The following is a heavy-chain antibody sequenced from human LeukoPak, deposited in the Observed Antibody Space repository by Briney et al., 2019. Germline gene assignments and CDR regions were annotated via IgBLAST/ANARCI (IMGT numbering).Heavy chain of an antibody. V-gene: IGHV1-18*01. Sequence: ASVKVSCKASGYTFTSYGISWVRQAPGQGLEWMGWISAYNGNTNYAQKFQGRVTMTRDTSTSTVYMELSSLRSEDTAVYYCARRAFDIWGQGTMVTVSS. CDR3: ARRAFDI. CDR2: ISAYNGNT. CDR1: GYTFTSYG. J-gene: IGHJ3*02.